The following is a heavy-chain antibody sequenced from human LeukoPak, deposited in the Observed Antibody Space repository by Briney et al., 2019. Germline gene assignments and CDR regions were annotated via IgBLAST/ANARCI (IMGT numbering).Heavy chain of an antibody. J-gene: IGHJ6*02. CDR3: ARDLGSSSWRYYYYYGMDV. V-gene: IGHV3-21*01. D-gene: IGHD6-13*01. Sequence: GGSLRLSCAASGFTFSSYSMNWVRQAPGKGLERVSSISSSSSYIYYADSVKGRFTISRDNAKNSLYLQMNSLRAEDTAVYYCARDLGSSSWRYYYYYGMDVWGQGTTVTVSS. CDR2: ISSSSSYI. CDR1: GFTFSSYS.